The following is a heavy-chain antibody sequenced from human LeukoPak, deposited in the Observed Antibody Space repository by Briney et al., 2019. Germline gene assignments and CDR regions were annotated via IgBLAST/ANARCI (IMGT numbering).Heavy chain of an antibody. CDR1: GFTFDDYG. J-gene: IGHJ4*02. V-gene: IGHV3-20*04. Sequence: GGSLRLSCAASGFTFDDYGMSWVRQVPGKGPEWVSGFNWDGDSTGYADSAKGRFTISRDNAKNSLYLQMNSLRVDDTALYYCAREGRIYTYGPGSFGYWGQGTGVTVSS. CDR2: FNWDGDST. D-gene: IGHD3-10*01. CDR3: AREGRIYTYGPGSFGY.